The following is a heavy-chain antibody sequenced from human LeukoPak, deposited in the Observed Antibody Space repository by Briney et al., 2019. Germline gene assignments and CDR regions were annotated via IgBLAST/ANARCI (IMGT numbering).Heavy chain of an antibody. J-gene: IGHJ6*03. CDR2: IIPIFGTA. V-gene: IGHV1-69*06. Sequence: PEASVKVSCKASGGTFSSYAISWVRQAPGQGLEWMGGIIPIFGTANYAQKFQGRVTITADKSTSTAYMELSSLRSEDTAVYYCAVDSGDYYYYYMDVWGKGTTVTISS. D-gene: IGHD5-12*01. CDR3: AVDSGDYYYYYMDV. CDR1: GGTFSSYA.